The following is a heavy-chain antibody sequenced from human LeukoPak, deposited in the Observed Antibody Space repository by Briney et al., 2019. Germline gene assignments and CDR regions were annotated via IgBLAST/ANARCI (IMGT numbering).Heavy chain of an antibody. Sequence: GGSLRLSCAASGFTFSTYDMHWVRQAPGKGLEWVSGIGTAGDTYYPGSVQGRFTISRENSKNSLYLQMNSLRAEDTAVYFCSRDGTTQTTGYFDYWGQGTLVTVSS. D-gene: IGHD1-1*01. J-gene: IGHJ4*02. V-gene: IGHV3-13*04. CDR2: IGTAGDT. CDR1: GFTFSTYD. CDR3: SRDGTTQTTGYFDY.